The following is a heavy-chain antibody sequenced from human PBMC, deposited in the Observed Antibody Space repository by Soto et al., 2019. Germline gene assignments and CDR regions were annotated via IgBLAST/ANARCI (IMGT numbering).Heavy chain of an antibody. CDR1: GYTVSTSG. V-gene: IGHV1-18*01. Sequence: QAQLEQSGAEVKKPGASVKVSCKSSGYTVSTSGISWVRQAPGQGREWMGWISTYNGDAKYAQRFQGRVTLTTDRSTNTAVMELRSLRSDDTAVYYCARAGPRPYYYYGMDVWGQGTTVTVSS. D-gene: IGHD6-6*01. CDR2: ISTYNGDA. J-gene: IGHJ6*02. CDR3: ARAGPRPYYYYGMDV.